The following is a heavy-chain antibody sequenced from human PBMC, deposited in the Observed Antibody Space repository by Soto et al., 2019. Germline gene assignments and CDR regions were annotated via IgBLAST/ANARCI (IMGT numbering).Heavy chain of an antibody. CDR1: GYTLTELS. CDR3: ATVPVLVPAAMQPNYFDD. V-gene: IGHV1-24*01. CDR2: FDPEDGET. J-gene: IGHJ4*02. Sequence: ASVKVSCKVSGYTLTELSMHWVRQAPGKGLEWMGGFDPEDGETIYAQKFQGRVTMTEDTSTDTAYMELSSLRSEDTAVYYCATVPVLVPAAMQPNYFDDWGQGTLVTVSS. D-gene: IGHD2-2*01.